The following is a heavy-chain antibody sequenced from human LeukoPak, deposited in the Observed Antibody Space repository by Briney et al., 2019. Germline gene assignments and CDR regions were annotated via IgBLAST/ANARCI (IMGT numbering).Heavy chain of an antibody. V-gene: IGHV3-7*01. Sequence: ETLSLTCGVSGYSISSGYYWGWIRQPPGKGLEWVANIKQDGSEKYYVDSVKGRFTISRDNSKNTLYLQMNSLRAEDTAVYYCAKGYCTNGVCLDVWGKGTTVTVSS. D-gene: IGHD2-8*01. CDR1: GYSISSGYY. CDR2: IKQDGSEK. J-gene: IGHJ6*04. CDR3: AKGYCTNGVCLDV.